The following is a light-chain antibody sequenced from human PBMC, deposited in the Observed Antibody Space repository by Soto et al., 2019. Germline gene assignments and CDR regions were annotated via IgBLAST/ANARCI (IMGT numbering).Light chain of an antibody. CDR3: YSFTSSNTYV. Sequence: QSVLTQPPSVSGSPGQPVTISCTGTSSDVGSYNRVSWYQQPPGTAPKVIIYEVSNRPSGVPDRFSGSKSGNTASLTISGLQPEDEADYYCYSFTSSNTYVFGTGTKVPVL. J-gene: IGLJ1*01. V-gene: IGLV2-18*02. CDR1: SSDVGSYNR. CDR2: EVS.